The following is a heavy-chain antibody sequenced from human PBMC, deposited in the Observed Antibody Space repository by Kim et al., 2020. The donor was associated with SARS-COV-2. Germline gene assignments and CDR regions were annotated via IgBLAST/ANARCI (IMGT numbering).Heavy chain of an antibody. V-gene: IGHV3-23*01. D-gene: IGHD6-13*01. Sequence: VKGRFTIARDNSKNTLYLQMNSLRAEDTAVYYWAKGSSPYIAAAGRMFYWGQGTLVTVSS. CDR3: AKGSSPYIAAAGRMFY. J-gene: IGHJ4*02.